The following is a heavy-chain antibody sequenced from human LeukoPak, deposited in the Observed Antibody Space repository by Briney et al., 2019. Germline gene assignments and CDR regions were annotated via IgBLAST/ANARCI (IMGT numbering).Heavy chain of an antibody. CDR2: FDPEDGET. CDR3: ARDKYCSGGNCNSGAGFDI. CDR1: GYTLTELS. V-gene: IGHV1-24*01. D-gene: IGHD2-15*01. Sequence: ASVKVSCKVSGYTLTELSMHWVRQAPGKGLEWMGGFDPEDGETIYAQKFQGRVTMTEDTSTDTAYMELSSLRSEDTAVYYCARDKYCSGGNCNSGAGFDIWGQGAMVTVSS. J-gene: IGHJ3*02.